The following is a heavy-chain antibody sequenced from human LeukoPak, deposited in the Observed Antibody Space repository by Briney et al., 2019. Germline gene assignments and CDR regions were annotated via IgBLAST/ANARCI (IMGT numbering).Heavy chain of an antibody. CDR2: FYPEDGET. CDR1: GYTLTELS. D-gene: IGHD2-21*02. CDR3: ATVLYCGGDCSNDY. Sequence: ASVKVSCKVSGYTLTELSMHWVRQAPGKGLEWMGGFYPEDGETIYAQKFQGRVTMTEDTSTDTAYMELSSLRSEDTAVYYCATVLYCGGDCSNDYWGQGPLVTVPS. J-gene: IGHJ4*02. V-gene: IGHV1-24*01.